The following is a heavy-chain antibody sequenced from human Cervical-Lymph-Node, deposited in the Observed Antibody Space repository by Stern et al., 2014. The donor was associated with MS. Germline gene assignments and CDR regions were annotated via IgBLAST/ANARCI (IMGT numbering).Heavy chain of an antibody. D-gene: IGHD2/OR15-2a*01. Sequence: QVQLQESGPGLVKPSETLSLTCTVSGGSISSSSYYWGWIRQPPGKGLEWIGSIYYSGSTYYNPSLKSRVTISVDTSKNQFSLKLSSVTAADTAVYYCARHPVTWWFDPWGQGTLVTVSS. CDR1: GGSISSSSYY. CDR2: IYYSGST. CDR3: ARHPVTWWFDP. V-gene: IGHV4-39*01. J-gene: IGHJ5*02.